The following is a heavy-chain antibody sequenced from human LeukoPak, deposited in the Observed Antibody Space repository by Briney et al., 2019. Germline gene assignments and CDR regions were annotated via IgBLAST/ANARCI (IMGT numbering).Heavy chain of an antibody. V-gene: IGHV1-8*01. Sequence: ASVKVSCKASGYTFTSYDINWVRQATGQGLEWMGWMNPNSGNTGYAQKFQGRVTMTRNTSISTAYKELSSLRSEDTAVYYCARSFAYCSSASCPIKGDYYYGMDVWGQGTTVTVSS. CDR2: MNPNSGNT. J-gene: IGHJ6*02. CDR1: GYTFTSYD. D-gene: IGHD2-2*01. CDR3: ARSFAYCSSASCPIKGDYYYGMDV.